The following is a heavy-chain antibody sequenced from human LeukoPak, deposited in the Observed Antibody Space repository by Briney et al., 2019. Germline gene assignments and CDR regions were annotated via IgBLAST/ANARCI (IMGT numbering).Heavy chain of an antibody. Sequence: GESLKISCKGSGYSFTSYWIGWVRQMPGKGLEWMGIIHSADSNTKYSPSFQGQVTISADKSISTAYLQWSGLKASDTAMYYCAGARHGDYRWDYWGQGTLVTVSS. V-gene: IGHV5-51*01. D-gene: IGHD4-17*01. CDR1: GYSFTSYW. CDR3: AGARHGDYRWDY. CDR2: IHSADSNT. J-gene: IGHJ4*02.